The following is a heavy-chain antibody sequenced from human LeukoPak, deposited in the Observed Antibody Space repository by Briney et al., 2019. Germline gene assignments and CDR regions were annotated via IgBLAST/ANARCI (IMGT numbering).Heavy chain of an antibody. J-gene: IGHJ6*03. D-gene: IGHD1-26*01. CDR3: ARDRASGSYYYYYYYMDV. V-gene: IGHV3-30*02. CDR2: IRYDGSNK. Sequence: GGSLRLSCAASGFTFSSYGMHWVRQAPGKGLEWVAFIRYDGSNKYYADSVKGRFTISRDNSKNTLYLQMNSLRAEDTAVYYCARDRASGSYYYYYYYMDVWGKGTTVTVSS. CDR1: GFTFSSYG.